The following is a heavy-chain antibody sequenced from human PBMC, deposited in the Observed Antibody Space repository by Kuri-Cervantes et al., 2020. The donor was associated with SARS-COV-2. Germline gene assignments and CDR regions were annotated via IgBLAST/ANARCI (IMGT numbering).Heavy chain of an antibody. J-gene: IGHJ4*02. CDR2: VYYSGST. CDR3: ARQGDRGYSYGEFDY. CDR1: GGSISSYY. D-gene: IGHD5-18*01. V-gene: IGHV4-59*08. Sequence: GSLRLSCTVSGGSISSYYWSWIRQPPGKGLEWIGYVYYSGSTNYNPYLKRRVTISLDTSKNQFSLRLSSVTAADTAVYYCARQGDRGYSYGEFDYWGQGTLVTVSS.